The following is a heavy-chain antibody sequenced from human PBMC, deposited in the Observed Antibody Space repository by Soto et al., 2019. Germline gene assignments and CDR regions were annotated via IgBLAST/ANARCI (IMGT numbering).Heavy chain of an antibody. D-gene: IGHD1-26*01. CDR1: GFTFSSYG. CDR3: ATDLNWENF. V-gene: IGHV3-7*01. J-gene: IGHJ4*02. Sequence: GSLRLSCAASGFTFSSYGMHWVRQAPGKGLEWVANIRPDGSKKYYADSVKGRFTISRDNTENSLYLQMNSLRDEDTAVYSCATDLNWENFWGQGTLVT. CDR2: IRPDGSKK.